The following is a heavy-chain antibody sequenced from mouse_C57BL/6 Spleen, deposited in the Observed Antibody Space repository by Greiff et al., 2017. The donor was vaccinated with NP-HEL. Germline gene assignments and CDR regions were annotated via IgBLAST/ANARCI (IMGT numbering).Heavy chain of an antibody. CDR1: GFNIKDYY. J-gene: IGHJ4*01. Sequence: EVKLVESGAELVKPGASVKLSCTASGFNIKDYYMHWVKQRTEQGLEWIGRIDPEDGETKYAPKFQGKATITADTSSNTAYLQLSSLTSEDTAVYYCALPYYGSSYDYAMDYWGQGTSVTVSS. D-gene: IGHD1-1*01. CDR2: IDPEDGET. V-gene: IGHV14-2*01. CDR3: ALPYYGSSYDYAMDY.